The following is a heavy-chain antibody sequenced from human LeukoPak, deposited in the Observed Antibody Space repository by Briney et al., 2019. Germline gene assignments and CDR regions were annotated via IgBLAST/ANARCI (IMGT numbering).Heavy chain of an antibody. D-gene: IGHD2-2*01. Sequence: PGGSLRLSCAASGFTFSSYAMSWVRQAPGKGLEWVSAISGSGGSTYYADSVKGRFTISRDNSKNTLYLQMNSLRAEDTAVYYCAKVVGYCSSTSCFGWFDPWGQRTLVTVSS. CDR2: ISGSGGST. CDR1: GFTFSSYA. CDR3: AKVVGYCSSTSCFGWFDP. J-gene: IGHJ5*02. V-gene: IGHV3-23*01.